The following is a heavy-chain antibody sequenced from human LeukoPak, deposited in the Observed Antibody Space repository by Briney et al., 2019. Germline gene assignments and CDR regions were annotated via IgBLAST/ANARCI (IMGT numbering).Heavy chain of an antibody. J-gene: IGHJ3*02. V-gene: IGHV3-30*18. CDR3: AKEPADFNWNFAFDI. D-gene: IGHD1-7*01. CDR2: ISYDGSNK. Sequence: GGSLRLSCAASGFTFSSYGMHWVRQAPGKGLEWVAVISYDGSNKYYADSVKGRFTISRDNSKNTLYLQMSSLRAEDTAVYYCAKEPADFNWNFAFDIWGQGTMVTVSS. CDR1: GFTFSSYG.